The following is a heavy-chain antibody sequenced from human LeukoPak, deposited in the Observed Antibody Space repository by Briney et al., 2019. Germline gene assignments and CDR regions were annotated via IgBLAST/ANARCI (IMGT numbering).Heavy chain of an antibody. CDR2: FDPEDGET. V-gene: IGHV1-24*01. CDR1: GYTLTELS. J-gene: IGHJ4*02. D-gene: IGHD6-19*01. CDR3: ARDGRIAVAGTFDY. Sequence: ASVKVSCKVSGYTLTELSMHWVRQAPGKGLEWMGGFDPEDGETIYAQKFQGRVTMTEDTSTDTAYMELRSLRSDDTAVYYCARDGRIAVAGTFDYWGQGTLVTVSS.